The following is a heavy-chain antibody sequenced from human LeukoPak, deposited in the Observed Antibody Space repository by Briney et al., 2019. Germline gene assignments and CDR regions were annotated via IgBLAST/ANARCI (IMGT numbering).Heavy chain of an antibody. J-gene: IGHJ4*02. CDR1: GFTFSSYA. V-gene: IGHV3-30*04. D-gene: IGHD6-6*01. CDR3: ARESSSPYPVAYYFDY. CDR2: ISYDGSNK. Sequence: GRSLRLSCAASGFTFSSYAMHWVRQAPGKGLEWVAVISYDGSNKYYADSVKGRFTISRDNSKNTLFLQLNSLRTEDTAVYYCARESSSPYPVAYYFDYWGQGTLVPVSS.